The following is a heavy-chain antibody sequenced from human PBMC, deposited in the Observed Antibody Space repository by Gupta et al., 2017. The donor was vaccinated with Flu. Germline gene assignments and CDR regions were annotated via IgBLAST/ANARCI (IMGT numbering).Heavy chain of an antibody. CDR1: GGSISSSY. V-gene: IGHV4-59*08. D-gene: IGHD2-2*01. CDR3: ARCASPYYYYYYMDV. J-gene: IGHJ6*03. Sequence: QVHLQESGPGLVKPSETLPLTCTVSGGSISSSYWSWIRQPPGKGLEWIGYIYYSGSTNYNPSHKSRVTISVDTSKNQFSLKLSSVTAADTAVYYCARCASPYYYYYYMDVWGKGTTVTVSS. CDR2: IYYSGST.